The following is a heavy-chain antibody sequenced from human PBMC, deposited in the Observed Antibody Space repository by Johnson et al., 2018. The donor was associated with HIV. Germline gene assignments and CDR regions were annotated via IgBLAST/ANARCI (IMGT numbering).Heavy chain of an antibody. Sequence: QVQLVESGGGLKQPGGSLRLSCAASGFSFSSYEMNWVRQAPGKGLEWVAVISHDGSNKYYADSVRGRFTISRDKSRNTLYLQMNSLRAEDTAVHYCAREGNYYDSSSHVFDIWGQGTMVTVSS. V-gene: IGHV3-30-3*01. CDR3: AREGNYYDSSSHVFDI. J-gene: IGHJ3*02. CDR1: GFSFSSYE. D-gene: IGHD3-22*01. CDR2: ISHDGSNK.